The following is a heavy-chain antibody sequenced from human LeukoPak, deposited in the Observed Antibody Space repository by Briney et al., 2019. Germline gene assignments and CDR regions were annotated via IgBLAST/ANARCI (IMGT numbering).Heavy chain of an antibody. J-gene: IGHJ4*02. D-gene: IGHD3-9*01. CDR2: INSDGSST. CDR3: VRARAGYLLDY. Sequence: PGGPLRLSCAASGFTFSSYWMHWVRQAPGKGLVWVSRINSDGSSTTYADSVKGRFTISRDNAKNTLYLQMNSLRAEDTAVYYCVRARAGYLLDYWGQGTLVTVSS. V-gene: IGHV3-74*01. CDR1: GFTFSSYW.